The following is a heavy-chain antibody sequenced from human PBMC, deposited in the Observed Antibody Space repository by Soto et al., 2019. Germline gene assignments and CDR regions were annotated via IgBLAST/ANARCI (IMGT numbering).Heavy chain of an antibody. CDR2: ISAYNGKI. J-gene: IGHJ6*02. CDR1: GYTFTNYG. Sequence: QVQLVQSGAEVREPGASVKVSCKASGYTFTNYGISWVRQAPGQGLEWIGWISAYNGKIDYAQKVQGRITMTTDTSTSTGFMELRSLRSDDTAVYYCARGTIPQMYYYGTDVWGQGTTVIVSS. V-gene: IGHV1-18*01. D-gene: IGHD3-16*01. CDR3: ARGTIPQMYYYGTDV.